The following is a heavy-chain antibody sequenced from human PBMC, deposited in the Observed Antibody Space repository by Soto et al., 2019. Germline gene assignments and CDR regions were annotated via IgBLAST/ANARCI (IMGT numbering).Heavy chain of an antibody. CDR2: LYHTGST. CDR1: GASVTTFSYY. Sequence: PSETLSLTCTVSGASVTTFSYYWSWIRQPPGKGLEWIGHLYHTGSTEFNPSFKSRVTISVDASRNQLSLTLTSVTAADTAVYYFAITHDMFDSPPRSEHFSQGMDVWGQGTTVTVCS. CDR3: AITHDMFDSPPRSEHFSQGMDV. J-gene: IGHJ6*02. D-gene: IGHD3-10*02. V-gene: IGHV4-61*01.